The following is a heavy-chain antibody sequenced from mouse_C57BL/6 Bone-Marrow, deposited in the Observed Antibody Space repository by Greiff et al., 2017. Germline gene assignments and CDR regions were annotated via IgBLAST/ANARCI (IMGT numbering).Heavy chain of an antibody. J-gene: IGHJ2*01. D-gene: IGHD1-1*01. Sequence: VQLVESGPELVKPGASVKISCKASGYTFTDYYINWVKQRPGKGLEWIGWIFPGRGSTYYNEKLKGKATLTVDKSSITAYMWLSSLTSEDSAVYFCASSSYSDYWGQGTTLTVSS. CDR1: GYTFTDYY. CDR3: ASSSYSDY. CDR2: IFPGRGST. V-gene: IGHV1-75*01.